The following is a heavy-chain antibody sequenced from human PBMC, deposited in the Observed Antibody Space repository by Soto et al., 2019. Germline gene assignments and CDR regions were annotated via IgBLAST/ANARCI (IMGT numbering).Heavy chain of an antibody. CDR1: GFTFSSYC. CDR2: IWYDGSNK. D-gene: IGHD3-10*01. Sequence: GGSLRLSCATSGFTFSSYCMHWVRQAPGKGLEWVAVIWYDGSNKYYADSVKGRFTISRDNSKNTLYLQMNSLRAEDTAVYYCARDPPRGPPDYYYGMDVWGQGTTVTVSS. V-gene: IGHV3-33*01. CDR3: ARDPPRGPPDYYYGMDV. J-gene: IGHJ6*02.